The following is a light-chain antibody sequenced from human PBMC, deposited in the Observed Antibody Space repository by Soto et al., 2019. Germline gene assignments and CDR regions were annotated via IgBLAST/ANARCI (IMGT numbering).Light chain of an antibody. CDR2: EVS. Sequence: QSALAPPSSVSGSPGQSLTISCTGTSTDVGGYNYVSWYQHHPGKAPKLIIYEVSNRPSGVSDRFSGSKSGNKASLIISNLEAEDESDYYCGSYTSTDTPFVVGTGTKVTVL. CDR1: STDVGGYNY. CDR3: GSYTSTDTPFV. J-gene: IGLJ1*01. V-gene: IGLV2-14*01.